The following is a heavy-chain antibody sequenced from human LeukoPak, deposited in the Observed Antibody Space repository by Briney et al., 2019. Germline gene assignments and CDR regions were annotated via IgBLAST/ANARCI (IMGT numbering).Heavy chain of an antibody. CDR3: ASDSFYDSGGYFYY. CDR2: ISTRGNT. D-gene: IGHD3-22*01. Sequence: SETLSLTCSISGGSISSFYWGWIRQPAGKGLEWIGRISTRGNTDYNPSLKSRVTLSVDTSNNQFSLKLSSVTAADTAVYYCASDSFYDSGGYFYYWGQGTLVTVSS. V-gene: IGHV4-4*07. CDR1: GGSISSFY. J-gene: IGHJ4*02.